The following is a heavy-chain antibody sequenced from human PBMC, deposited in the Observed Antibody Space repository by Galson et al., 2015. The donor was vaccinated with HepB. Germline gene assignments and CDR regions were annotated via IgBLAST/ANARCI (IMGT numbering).Heavy chain of an antibody. D-gene: IGHD3-9*01. CDR3: TKDYGLLTYGLFDSFDV. J-gene: IGHJ3*01. Sequence: SLRLSCAASGFTFNKYAMSWVRQAPGKGLEWVATISGSGGSVYFAEAVRGRFSIFGDNHKNTTALRMTSLRLEDTALYFCTKDYGLLTYGLFDSFDVWGQGTMVAVSS. CDR2: ISGSGGSV. V-gene: IGHV3-23*01. CDR1: GFTFNKYA.